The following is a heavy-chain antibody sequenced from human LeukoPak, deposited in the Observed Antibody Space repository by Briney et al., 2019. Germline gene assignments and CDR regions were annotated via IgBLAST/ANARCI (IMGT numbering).Heavy chain of an antibody. Sequence: GASVKVSCKVSGYTLTELSMHWVRQAPGKGLEWMGGFDPEDGETIYAQKFQGRVTMTEDTSTDTAYMELSSLRSEDTAVYYCATDSASYSSSWYYYWGQGTLVTVSS. CDR1: GYTLTELS. CDR2: FDPEDGET. J-gene: IGHJ4*02. D-gene: IGHD6-13*01. V-gene: IGHV1-24*01. CDR3: ATDSASYSSSWYYY.